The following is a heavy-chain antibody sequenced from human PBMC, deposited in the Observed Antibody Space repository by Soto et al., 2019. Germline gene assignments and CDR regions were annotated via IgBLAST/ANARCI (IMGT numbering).Heavy chain of an antibody. CDR1: GGSISSGDYY. Sequence: LSLTCPVSGGSISSGDYYWTWIRQSPGKGLEWIGYIYSSGTTYYNPSLKSRVAMSVDTSKNQFSLNVSSVTAADTALYYCARGHRFGESKNDYWGQGTQVTASS. CDR2: IYSSGTT. D-gene: IGHD3-10*01. J-gene: IGHJ4*02. V-gene: IGHV4-30-4*01. CDR3: ARGHRFGESKNDY.